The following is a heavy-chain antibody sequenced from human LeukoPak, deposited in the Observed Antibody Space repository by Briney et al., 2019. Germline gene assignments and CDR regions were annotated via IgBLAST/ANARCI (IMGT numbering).Heavy chain of an antibody. CDR1: GGTFSSYA. CDR2: INPSGGST. D-gene: IGHD6-13*01. J-gene: IGHJ4*02. Sequence: ASVKVSCKASGGTFSSYAISWVRQAPGQGLEWMGIINPSGGSTSYAQKFQGRVTMTRDTSTSTVYMELSSLRSEDTAVYYCARVWRAAAGDYWGQGTLVTVSS. V-gene: IGHV1-46*01. CDR3: ARVWRAAAGDY.